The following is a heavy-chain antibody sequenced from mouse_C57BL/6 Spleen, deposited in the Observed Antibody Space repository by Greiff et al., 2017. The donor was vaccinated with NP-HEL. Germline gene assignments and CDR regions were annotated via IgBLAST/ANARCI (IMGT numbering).Heavy chain of an antibody. V-gene: IGHV5-4*03. CDR1: GFTFSSYA. Sequence: EVKLVESGGGLVKPGGSLKLSCAASGFTFSSYAMSWVRQTPEKRQEWVATISDGGSYTYYPDNVKGRFTISRDNAKNNLYLQMSHLKSEDTAMYYCASFNYGFDYWGQGTTLTVSS. CDR2: ISDGGSYT. CDR3: ASFNYGFDY. D-gene: IGHD1-1*01. J-gene: IGHJ2*01.